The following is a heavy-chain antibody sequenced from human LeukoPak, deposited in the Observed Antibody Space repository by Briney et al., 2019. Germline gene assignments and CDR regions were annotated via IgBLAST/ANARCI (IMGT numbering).Heavy chain of an antibody. CDR1: GGSISSYY. CDR3: ATVARHYGDSISASYYYYMDV. Sequence: SETLSLTCTVSGGSISSYYWSWIRQPAGKGLEWIGRIYTSGNTNYNPSLKSRVTMSVDTSKNQFSLKLSSVTAADTAVYYCATVARHYGDSISASYYYYMDVWGKGTTVTVSS. J-gene: IGHJ6*03. D-gene: IGHD4-17*01. V-gene: IGHV4-4*07. CDR2: IYTSGNT.